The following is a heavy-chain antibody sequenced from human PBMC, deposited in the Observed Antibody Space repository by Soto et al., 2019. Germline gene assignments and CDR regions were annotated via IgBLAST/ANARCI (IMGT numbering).Heavy chain of an antibody. D-gene: IGHD4-17*01. CDR3: AREVSDYGDYGRAFDI. Sequence: AASVKVSCKASGGTFSSYAISWVRQAPGQGLEWMGGIIPIFGTANYAQKFQGRVTITADESTSTAYMELSSLRSEDTAVYYCAREVSDYGDYGRAFDIWGQGTLVTVSS. CDR2: IIPIFGTA. J-gene: IGHJ3*02. CDR1: GGTFSSYA. V-gene: IGHV1-69*13.